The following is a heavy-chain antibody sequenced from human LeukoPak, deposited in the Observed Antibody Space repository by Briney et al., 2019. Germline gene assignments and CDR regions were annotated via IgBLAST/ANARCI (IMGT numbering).Heavy chain of an antibody. CDR3: ARGGRARDYYYMDV. Sequence: ASVKVSCKASGGTFSSYAISWVRQARGQGLEWMGGIIPIFGTANYAQKFQGRVTITTDESTSTAYMELSSLRSEDTAVYYCARGGRARDYYYMDVWGKGTTVTVSS. CDR2: IIPIFGTA. J-gene: IGHJ6*03. CDR1: GGTFSSYA. D-gene: IGHD2-15*01. V-gene: IGHV1-69*05.